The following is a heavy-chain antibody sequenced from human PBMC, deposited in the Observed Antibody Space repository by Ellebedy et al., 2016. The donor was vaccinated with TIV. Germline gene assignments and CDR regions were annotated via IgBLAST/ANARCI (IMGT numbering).Heavy chain of an antibody. CDR3: ATEEGVTTIAFEF. CDR2: ISSTSSRM. J-gene: IGHJ4*02. CDR1: GFDFGSYS. D-gene: IGHD4-17*01. Sequence: PGGSLRLSCVASGFDFGSYSMNWVRQAPGKGLEWVAYISSTSSRMFYVGSVKGRFTISRDNAKRSLHLQMSSLRDEDTAVYYCATEEGVTTIAFEFWGQGALVTVSS. V-gene: IGHV3-48*02.